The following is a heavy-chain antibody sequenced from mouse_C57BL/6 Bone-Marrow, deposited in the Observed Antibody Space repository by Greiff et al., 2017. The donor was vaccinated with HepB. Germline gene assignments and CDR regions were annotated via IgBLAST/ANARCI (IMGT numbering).Heavy chain of an antibody. J-gene: IGHJ1*03. Sequence: EVQLQQSGPELVKPGASVKISCKASGYTFTDYYMNWVKQSHGKSLEWIGDINPNNGGTSYNQKFKGKATLTVDKSSSTAYMELRSLTSEDSAVYYCASSGGSSHYWYFDVWGTGTTVTVSS. CDR1: GYTFTDYY. V-gene: IGHV1-26*01. D-gene: IGHD1-1*01. CDR2: INPNNGGT. CDR3: ASSGGSSHYWYFDV.